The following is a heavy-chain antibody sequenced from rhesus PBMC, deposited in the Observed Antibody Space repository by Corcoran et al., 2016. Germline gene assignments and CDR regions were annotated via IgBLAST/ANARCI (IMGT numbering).Heavy chain of an antibody. V-gene: IGHV4-127*01. Sequence: QVQLQESGPGLVNPPETMYLTCAVSGYSISRGYAWSCIHHPPGKGLEWIGYIGGRSGSTNDNPSLKSRVTISKDTSKNQFSLKLSSVTAADTAVYYCARLWYNRFDVWGPGVLVTVSS. J-gene: IGHJ5-1*01. CDR3: ARLWYNRFDV. CDR2: IGGRSGST. CDR1: GYSISRGYA. D-gene: IGHD2-21*01.